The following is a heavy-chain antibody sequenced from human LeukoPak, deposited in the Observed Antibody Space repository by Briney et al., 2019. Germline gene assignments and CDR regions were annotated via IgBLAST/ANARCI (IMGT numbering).Heavy chain of an antibody. CDR2: IYHSGST. D-gene: IGHD1-20*01. Sequence: SETLSLTCTVSGYSISSGYYWGWIRQPPGKGLERIGSIYHSGSTYYNPSLKSRVTISIDTSKNQFSLKLSSVTAADTAVYYCARGLTGTTTDWGQGTLVTVSS. CDR1: GYSISSGYY. CDR3: ARGLTGTTTD. V-gene: IGHV4-38-2*02. J-gene: IGHJ4*02.